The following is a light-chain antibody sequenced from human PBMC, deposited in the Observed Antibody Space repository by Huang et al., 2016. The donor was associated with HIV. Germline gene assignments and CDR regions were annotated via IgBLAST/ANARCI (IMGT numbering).Light chain of an antibody. Sequence: AIRMTQSPSSLSASTGDRVNITCRASQDINNCIAWYQQKPGKAPNLLIYAASIVETGVPSMFSGSGSGTEFNLSISCLQSEDFATYYCQQYYSYRTFGQGTQVEIK. V-gene: IGKV1-8*01. CDR2: AAS. CDR3: QQYYSYRT. J-gene: IGKJ1*01. CDR1: QDINNC.